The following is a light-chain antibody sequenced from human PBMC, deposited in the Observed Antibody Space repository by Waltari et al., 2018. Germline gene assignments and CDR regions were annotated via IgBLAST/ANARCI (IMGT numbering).Light chain of an antibody. CDR2: DVS. V-gene: IGLV2-23*01. J-gene: IGLJ2*01. Sequence: QSALTQPASVSGSPGQSITISCTGTSSYVGAYDYVSWYQQHPGKAPKFIIYDVSKRPSGVSSRFSGSKSGNTASLTISGLQAEDEADYYCCSYAGSVTVLFGGGTKLTVL. CDR1: SSYVGAYDY. CDR3: CSYAGSVTVL.